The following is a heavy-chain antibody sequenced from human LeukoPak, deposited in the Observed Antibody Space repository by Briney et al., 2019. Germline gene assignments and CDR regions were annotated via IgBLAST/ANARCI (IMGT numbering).Heavy chain of an antibody. Sequence: PGGSLRLSCAASGFTFSSYGMHWVRQAPGKGLEWVAFISFDGSNKYYADSVEGRFTISRDNSKNTLFLQMSSLRAEDTAVYYCAKVRPPVWFGELASYYYYGMDVWGQGTTVTVSS. J-gene: IGHJ6*02. CDR1: GFTFSSYG. CDR3: AKVRPPVWFGELASYYYYGMDV. CDR2: ISFDGSNK. D-gene: IGHD3-10*01. V-gene: IGHV3-30*02.